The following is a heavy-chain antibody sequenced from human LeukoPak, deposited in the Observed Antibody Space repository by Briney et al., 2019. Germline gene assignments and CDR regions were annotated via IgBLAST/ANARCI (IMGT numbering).Heavy chain of an antibody. CDR3: ARGAYSSFNWFDP. J-gene: IGHJ5*02. CDR2: INPNSGGT. D-gene: IGHD2-15*01. CDR1: GYTFTGCY. V-gene: IGHV1-2*02. Sequence: ASVKVSCKASGYTFTGCYIHWVRQAPGQGLEWMGWINPNSGGTYYAQKFQGRVTMTRDTSVSTAYMELSRLRSDDTAVYYCARGAYSSFNWFDPWGQGTLVTVSS.